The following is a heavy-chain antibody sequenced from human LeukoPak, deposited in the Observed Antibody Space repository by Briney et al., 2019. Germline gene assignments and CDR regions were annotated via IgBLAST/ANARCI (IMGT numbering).Heavy chain of an antibody. V-gene: IGHV3-74*01. CDR2: INIDGATT. Sequence: GSLRLSCAASEFTCSGYWMDWVRQAPGKGLEWVSRINIDGATTNYADSVKGRFTISRDNAKNTLHLQMNSLRADDTAVYYCVRGAVGTGVWFDPWGQGTLVTVSS. CDR3: VRGAVGTGVWFDP. D-gene: IGHD1-26*01. CDR1: EFTCSGYW. J-gene: IGHJ5*02.